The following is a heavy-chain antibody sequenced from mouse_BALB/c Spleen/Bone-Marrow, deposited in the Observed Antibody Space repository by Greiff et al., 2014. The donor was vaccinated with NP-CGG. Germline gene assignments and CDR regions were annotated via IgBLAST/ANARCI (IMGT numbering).Heavy chain of an antibody. CDR2: INPSTGYT. J-gene: IGHJ3*01. Sequence: QVQLKQSGAELAKPGASVKMSCKASGYTFTSYWMHWVKQRLGQGLEWIGYINPSTGYTEYNQKFKDKATLTADKSSSTAYMQLSSLTSEDSAVYYCARSEGYYEWFAYWGQGTLVTVSA. CDR1: GYTFTSYW. D-gene: IGHD2-3*01. V-gene: IGHV1-7*01. CDR3: ARSEGYYEWFAY.